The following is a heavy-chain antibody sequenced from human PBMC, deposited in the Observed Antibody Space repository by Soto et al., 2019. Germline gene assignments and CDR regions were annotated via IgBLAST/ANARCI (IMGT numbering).Heavy chain of an antibody. CDR1: GDSVSSNSAA. J-gene: IGHJ3*02. D-gene: IGHD4-17*01. V-gene: IGHV6-1*01. Sequence: SLTCVISGDSVSSNSAAWNWIRQSPSRGLEWLGRTYYRSKWYNDYAESVKSRTTINPETSKNQFSLQLNSVTPEDTAVYYCARERYGDYGRGTFDIWGQGTMVTVPS. CDR2: TYYRSKWYN. CDR3: ARERYGDYGRGTFDI.